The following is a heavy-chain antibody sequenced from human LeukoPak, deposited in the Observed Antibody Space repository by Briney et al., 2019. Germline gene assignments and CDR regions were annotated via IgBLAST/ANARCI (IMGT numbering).Heavy chain of an antibody. CDR2: ISPSGDST. V-gene: IGHV1-46*01. Sequence: GASVKVSCKASGHTFTSYYMHWVRRAPGQGLEWMGIISPSGDSTSYTQKFQGRVTMTRDTSTSTVYMELSSLRSEDTAVYYCARVPSGYIYGYYFDYWGQGTLVTVSS. J-gene: IGHJ4*02. CDR3: ARVPSGYIYGYYFDY. CDR1: GHTFTSYY. D-gene: IGHD5-18*01.